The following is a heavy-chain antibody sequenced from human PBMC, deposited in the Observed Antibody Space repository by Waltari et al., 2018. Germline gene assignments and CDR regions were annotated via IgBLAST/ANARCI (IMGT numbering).Heavy chain of an antibody. CDR2: IYTSGST. D-gene: IGHD2-21*01. Sequence: QLPESGPGLVNPSETLSLTCTFSGGSICRYSWSWIRQTAGKRLEWIGRIYTSGSTNYNPSLKSRVTMSVDTSKNQFSLRLSSVTAADTAVYYCARDNSGVKDFDYWGQEPWSPSPQ. J-gene: IGHJ4*01. CDR3: ARDNSGVKDFDY. CDR1: GGSICRYS. V-gene: IGHV4-4*07.